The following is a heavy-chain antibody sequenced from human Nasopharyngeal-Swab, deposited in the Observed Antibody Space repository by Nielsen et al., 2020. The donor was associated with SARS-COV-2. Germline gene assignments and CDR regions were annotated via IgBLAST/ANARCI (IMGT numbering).Heavy chain of an antibody. CDR3: ARSRVGATTGFDY. D-gene: IGHD1-26*01. Sequence: GESLKISCAASGFTFSDYYMSWIRQAPGKGLEWVPYISSSSSYTNYADSVKGRFTISRDNAKNSLYLQMNSLRAEDTAVYYCARSRVGATTGFDYWGQGTLVTVSS. CDR2: ISSSSSYT. CDR1: GFTFSDYY. J-gene: IGHJ4*02. V-gene: IGHV3-11*06.